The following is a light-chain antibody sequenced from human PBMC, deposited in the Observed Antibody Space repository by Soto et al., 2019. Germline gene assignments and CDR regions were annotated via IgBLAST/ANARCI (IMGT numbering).Light chain of an antibody. CDR3: QQYGSSPGT. CDR2: GAS. CDR1: QSFSSSY. J-gene: IGKJ1*01. Sequence: EIVLTQSPGTLSLSPGERATLSCRASQSFSSSYLAWYQQKPGQAPRLLIYGASSRATGIPDRFSGSGSGTDFTLTISRLEPEGFAVYYCQQYGSSPGTFGQGTKVEIK. V-gene: IGKV3-20*01.